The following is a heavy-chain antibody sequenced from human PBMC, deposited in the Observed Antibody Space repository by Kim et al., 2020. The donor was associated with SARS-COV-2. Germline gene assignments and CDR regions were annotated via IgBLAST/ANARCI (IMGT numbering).Heavy chain of an antibody. V-gene: IGHV3-30*04. CDR3: ARDQRGWGSSSWYGYFQH. Sequence: GGSLRLSCAASGFTFSSYAMHWVRQAPGKGLEWVAVISYDGSNKYYADSVKGRFTISRDNSKNTLYLQMNSLRAEDTAVYYCARDQRGWGSSSWYGYFQHWGQGTLVTVSS. D-gene: IGHD6-13*01. J-gene: IGHJ1*01. CDR1: GFTFSSYA. CDR2: ISYDGSNK.